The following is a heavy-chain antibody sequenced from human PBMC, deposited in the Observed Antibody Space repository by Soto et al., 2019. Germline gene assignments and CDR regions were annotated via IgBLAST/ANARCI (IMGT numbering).Heavy chain of an antibody. CDR1: GFTVSSNH. J-gene: IGHJ4*02. D-gene: IGHD3-3*01. CDR2: IYSGGST. Sequence: GGSLRLSCASSGFTVSSNHMIWVRQAPGKGLEWVSVIYSGGSTYYADSVKGRFTISRDNSKNTLYLQMNSLRAEDTAVYYCARDKRDLRFLEWSYYFDYWGQGTLVTVSS. V-gene: IGHV3-53*01. CDR3: ARDKRDLRFLEWSYYFDY.